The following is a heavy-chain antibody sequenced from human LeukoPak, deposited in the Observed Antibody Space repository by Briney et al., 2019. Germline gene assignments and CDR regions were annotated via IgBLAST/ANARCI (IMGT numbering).Heavy chain of an antibody. D-gene: IGHD3-9*01. V-gene: IGHV1-8*01. J-gene: IGHJ4*02. CDR2: MNPNSGNT. CDR1: GYTFTSYD. CDR3: ARCFDISTGPGGFDY. Sequence: ASVKVSCKASGYTFTSYDINWVRQATGQGLEWMGWMNPNSGNTGYAQKFQGRVTMTRNTSINTAYMELSSLRSEDTAVYFCARCFDISTGPGGFDYLGQGTLVTVSS.